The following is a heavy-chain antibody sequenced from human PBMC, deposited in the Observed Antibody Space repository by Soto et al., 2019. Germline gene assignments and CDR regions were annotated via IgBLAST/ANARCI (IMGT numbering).Heavy chain of an antibody. V-gene: IGHV3-23*01. Sequence: GGSRRLSCAATGFTFSTYAMNWVRQAPGKGLEWVSGISGSGGSTYYADSVKGRFTISRDNYKNTLYVQMNSLRVEDTAVYYCARAPYDYDSSGPFDPWGQGTLVTVSS. J-gene: IGHJ5*02. CDR2: ISGSGGST. CDR3: ARAPYDYDSSGPFDP. CDR1: GFTFSTYA. D-gene: IGHD3-22*01.